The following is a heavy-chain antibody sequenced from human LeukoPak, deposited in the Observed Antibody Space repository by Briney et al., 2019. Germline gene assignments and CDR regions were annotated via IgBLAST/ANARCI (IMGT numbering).Heavy chain of an antibody. Sequence: GGSLRLSCAASGFTFSSYGMHWVRQAPGKGLEWVAFIHYDGSNKYYADSVKGRFTISRDNSKNTLYLQMNSLRAEDTAVYYCARVSSSGWHFFDYWGQGTLVTVSS. J-gene: IGHJ4*02. CDR1: GFTFSSYG. CDR2: IHYDGSNK. V-gene: IGHV3-30*02. CDR3: ARVSSSGWHFFDY. D-gene: IGHD6-19*01.